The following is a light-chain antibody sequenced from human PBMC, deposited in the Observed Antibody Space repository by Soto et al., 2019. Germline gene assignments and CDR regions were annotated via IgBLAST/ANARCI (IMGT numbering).Light chain of an antibody. CDR2: AAS. Sequence: DIQMTQSPSSLSTSVGDRVTITCRARQGISNFLAWYQQKPGKVPKLLISAASTLQSGVPSRFSGSGSGTDFTLTITSLQPEAVATYYCQKYSSDITFGQGTRLEIK. J-gene: IGKJ5*01. V-gene: IGKV1-27*01. CDR1: QGISNF. CDR3: QKYSSDIT.